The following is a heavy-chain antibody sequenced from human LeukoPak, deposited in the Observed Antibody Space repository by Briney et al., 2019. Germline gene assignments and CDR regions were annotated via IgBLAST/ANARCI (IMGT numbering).Heavy chain of an antibody. V-gene: IGHV3-11*01. CDR1: GFTFSDYY. Sequence: GGSLRLSCAASGFTFSDYYMSWIRQAPGKGLEWVSYISSSGSTIYYADSVKGRLTISRDNAKDSLYLQMNSLRAEDTAVYYCARRGRSWYYYGMDVWGQGTTVTVSS. J-gene: IGHJ6*02. CDR3: ARRGRSWYYYGMDV. CDR2: ISSSGSTI.